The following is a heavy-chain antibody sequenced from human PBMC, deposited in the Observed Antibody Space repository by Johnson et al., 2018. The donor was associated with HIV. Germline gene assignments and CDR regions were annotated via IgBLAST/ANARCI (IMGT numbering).Heavy chain of an antibody. J-gene: IGHJ3*02. CDR2: IRSDGSNK. Sequence: QVQVLESGGGVVQPGGSLRLSCAASGFTFSSYGMHWVRQAPGKGLEWVAFIRSDGSNKYYADSVKGRFTISRDNSKTTLYLQMNTRTAEDTAVYYCAKLQYCSSGSCYFDALDIWGQGTMVPVSS. CDR1: GFTFSSYG. CDR3: AKLQYCSSGSCYFDALDI. V-gene: IGHV3-30*02. D-gene: IGHD2-15*01.